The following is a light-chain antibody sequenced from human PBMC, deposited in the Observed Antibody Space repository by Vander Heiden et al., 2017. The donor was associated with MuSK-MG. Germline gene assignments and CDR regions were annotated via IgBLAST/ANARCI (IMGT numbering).Light chain of an antibody. J-gene: IGLJ2*01. Sequence: QPALTQPAAVSGSPGQSITLSCTGTRNDVGGYNYVSWFQQHPGKAPKGSILAVSHRPSGVSNRFSGSKSGTKDSLTISGLQAEDEADDDCSSYTGGSTGGFGGGTKLTVL. CDR3: SSYTGGSTGG. V-gene: IGLV2-14*03. CDR2: AVS. CDR1: RNDVGGYNY.